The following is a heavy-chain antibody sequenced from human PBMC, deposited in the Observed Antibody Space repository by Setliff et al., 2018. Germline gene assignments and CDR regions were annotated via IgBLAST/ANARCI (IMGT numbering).Heavy chain of an antibody. J-gene: IGHJ3*02. CDR1: GYTFTSHY. D-gene: IGHD3-16*02. CDR3: ARYVFPYRYEGAFDI. CDR2: INPSRGRT. V-gene: IGHV1-46*01. Sequence: ASVKVPCKASGYTFTSHYMDWVRQAPGPGLEWMGTINPSRGRTSYAQKFQGRITMTRDTSTSTVYMDMSSLRSEDTAVCYCARYVFPYRYEGAFDIWGQGTMVTVSS.